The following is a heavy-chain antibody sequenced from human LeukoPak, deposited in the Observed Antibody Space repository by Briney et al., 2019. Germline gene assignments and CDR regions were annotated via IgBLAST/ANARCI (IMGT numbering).Heavy chain of an antibody. CDR1: GGSFSGYY. V-gene: IGHV4-34*01. J-gene: IGHJ4*02. CDR3: ASRGYSYGYIGRKYYFDY. Sequence: SETLSLTCAGYGGSFSGYYWSWIRQPPGKGLEWIGEINHSGSTNYNPSLKSRVTISVDTSKNQFSLKLSSVTAADTAVYYCASRGYSYGYIGRKYYFDYWGQGTLVTVSS. CDR2: INHSGST. D-gene: IGHD5-18*01.